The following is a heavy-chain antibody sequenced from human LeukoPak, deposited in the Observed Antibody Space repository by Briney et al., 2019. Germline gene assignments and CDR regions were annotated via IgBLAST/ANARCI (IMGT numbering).Heavy chain of an antibody. CDR3: ARENCSGGSCYFDTLAYFDY. V-gene: IGHV1-69*01. J-gene: IGHJ4*02. D-gene: IGHD2-15*01. CDR2: IIPIFGTA. Sequence: SVKVSCKASGGTFSSYAISWVRQAPGQGLEWMGGIIPIFGTANYAQKFQGRVTITADESTSTAYMELSSLRSEDTTVYYCARENCSGGSCYFDTLAYFDYWGQGTLVTVSS. CDR1: GGTFSSYA.